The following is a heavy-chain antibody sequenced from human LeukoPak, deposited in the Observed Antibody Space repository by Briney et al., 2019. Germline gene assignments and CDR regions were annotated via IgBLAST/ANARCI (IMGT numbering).Heavy chain of an antibody. V-gene: IGHV3-30-3*01. CDR3: ARGFDIVVVPAALGPRRYWFDP. CDR2: ISYDGSNK. Sequence: GRSLRLSCAASGFTFSSYAMHWVRQAPGKGLEWVAVISYDGSNKYYADSVKGRFTISRDNSKNTLYLQMNSLRAEDTAVYYCARGFDIVVVPAALGPRRYWFDPWGQGTLVTVSS. D-gene: IGHD2-2*01. J-gene: IGHJ5*02. CDR1: GFTFSSYA.